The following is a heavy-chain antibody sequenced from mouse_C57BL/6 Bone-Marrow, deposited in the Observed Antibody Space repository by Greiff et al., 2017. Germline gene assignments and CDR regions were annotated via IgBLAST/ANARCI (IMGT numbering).Heavy chain of an antibody. J-gene: IGHJ3*01. CDR2: INPSTGGT. CDR1: GYSFTGYY. D-gene: IGHD2-3*01. Sequence: EVQLQQSGPELVKPGASVKISCKASGYSFTGYYMNWVKQSPEKSLEWIGEINPSTGGTTYNQKFKAKATLTVDKSSSTAYMQLKSLTSEDSAVYYCAGWDGYYPAWFAYWGQGTLVTVSA. CDR3: AGWDGYYPAWFAY. V-gene: IGHV1-42*01.